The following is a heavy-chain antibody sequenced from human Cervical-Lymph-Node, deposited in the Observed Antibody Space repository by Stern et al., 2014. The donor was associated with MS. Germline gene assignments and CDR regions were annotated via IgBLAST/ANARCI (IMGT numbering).Heavy chain of an antibody. CDR1: GGTFSSYA. CDR3: ARGELKEGLVRGMDV. CDR2: IIPIFGTA. D-gene: IGHD1-26*01. Sequence: QLVQSGAEVKKPGSSVKVSCKASGGTFSSYAISWVRQAPGQGLEWMGGIIPIFGTANYAQKFQGRVTITADGSPSTTQLGLSSLRSEDTAVYYCARGELKEGLVRGMDVWGQGTTVTVSS. J-gene: IGHJ6*02. V-gene: IGHV1-69*01.